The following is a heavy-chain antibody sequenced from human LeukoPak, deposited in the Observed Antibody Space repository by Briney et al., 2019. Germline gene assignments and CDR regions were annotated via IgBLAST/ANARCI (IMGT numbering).Heavy chain of an antibody. CDR1: GGCISSGGYS. V-gene: IGHV4-30-2*01. CDR3: ARAHSSTLYFDY. Sequence: SETLSLTCAVSGGCISSGGYSWSWIRQPPGKGVERIGYIYHSGSTYYNPSLKSRVTISVDRSKNQFSLKLSSVTAADTAVYYCARAHSSTLYFDYWGQGTLVTVSS. D-gene: IGHD6-13*01. CDR2: IYHSGST. J-gene: IGHJ4*02.